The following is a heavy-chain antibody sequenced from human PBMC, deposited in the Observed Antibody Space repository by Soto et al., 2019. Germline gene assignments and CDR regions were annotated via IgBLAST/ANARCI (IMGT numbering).Heavy chain of an antibody. Sequence: EVQLVESGGGLVQPGRSLRLSCAASGFTFDDYAMHWVRQAPGKGLEWVSGISWNSGSIGYADSVKGRFTISRDNAKNSLYLQMTSLRAEDTALYYCAKDTRQYSGYDCFDYWGQGTLVTVSS. D-gene: IGHD5-12*01. CDR2: ISWNSGSI. V-gene: IGHV3-9*01. CDR1: GFTFDDYA. CDR3: AKDTRQYSGYDCFDY. J-gene: IGHJ4*02.